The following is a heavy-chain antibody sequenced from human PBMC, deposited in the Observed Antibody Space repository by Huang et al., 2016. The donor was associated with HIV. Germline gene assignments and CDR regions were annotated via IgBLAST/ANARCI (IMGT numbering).Heavy chain of an antibody. Sequence: QVQLQQWGAGLLKPSETLSITCAVSGGSLKNDDRAAVRQHPGKWQACVGQLFHHVSSTTNPCLKRRATVSRDTSPNPSSLRLTSLTAADTAVYYCARNAYCGTDCYSIHYWGQGTLVTVSS. CDR2: LFHHVSS. D-gene: IGHD2-21*02. CDR3: ARNAYCGTDCYSIHY. CDR1: GGSLKND. V-gene: IGHV4-34*04. J-gene: IGHJ4*02.